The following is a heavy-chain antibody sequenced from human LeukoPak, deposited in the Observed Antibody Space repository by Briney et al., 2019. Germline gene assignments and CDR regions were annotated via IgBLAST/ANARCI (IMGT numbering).Heavy chain of an antibody. Sequence: GGSLRLSCVASGFTFSVYQMSWIRQAPGKGLEWISFITSGDSSVEYADSVKGRFTISRDNDKSSLYLQMNTLRAEDTAVYYCVRDIRYIGSTFYYDLWSQGTLVTVSS. J-gene: IGHJ4*02. D-gene: IGHD1-26*01. CDR3: VRDIRYIGSTFYYDL. CDR1: GFTFSVYQ. CDR2: ITSGDSSV. V-gene: IGHV3-11*01.